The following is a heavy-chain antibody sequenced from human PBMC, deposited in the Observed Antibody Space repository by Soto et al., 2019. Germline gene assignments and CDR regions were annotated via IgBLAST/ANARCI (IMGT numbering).Heavy chain of an antibody. Sequence: GGSLRLSCAASGFTFSSYWMSWVRQAPGKGLEWVANIKQDGSEKYYVDSVKGRFTISRDNAKNSLYLQMNSLRAEDTAVCYCARDPNIVLVPAALRSYYYYYGMDVWGQGTTVTVSS. CDR1: GFTFSSYW. D-gene: IGHD2-2*01. V-gene: IGHV3-7*01. CDR2: IKQDGSEK. CDR3: ARDPNIVLVPAALRSYYYYYGMDV. J-gene: IGHJ6*02.